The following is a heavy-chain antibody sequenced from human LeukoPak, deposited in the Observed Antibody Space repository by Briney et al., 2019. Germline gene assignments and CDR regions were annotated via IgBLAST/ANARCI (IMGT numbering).Heavy chain of an antibody. D-gene: IGHD1-26*01. CDR2: ISGSGGST. CDR1: GFTFSSYA. Sequence: GGSLRLSCAASGFTFSSYAMSWVRQAPGKGLEWVSAISGSGGSTYYADSVRGRFTISRDNSKNTLYLQMNSLRAEDTAVYYCAKDRRGSYLRYYFDYWGQGTLVTVSS. V-gene: IGHV3-23*01. J-gene: IGHJ4*02. CDR3: AKDRRGSYLRYYFDY.